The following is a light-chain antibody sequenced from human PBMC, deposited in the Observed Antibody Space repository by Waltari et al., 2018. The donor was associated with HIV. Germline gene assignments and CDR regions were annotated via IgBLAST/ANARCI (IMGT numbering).Light chain of an antibody. CDR1: SGINVGTYR. Sequence: QAVLTQPASLSASPGASASLTCTLRSGINVGTYRIYWYQQHPGSPPQFLLRYKSDSDKQQGSGVPSRFSGSKDASANAGILLISGLQSEDDADYYCMIWHSSAWVFGGGTKLTVL. J-gene: IGLJ3*02. CDR3: MIWHSSAWV. V-gene: IGLV5-45*01. CDR2: YKSDSDK.